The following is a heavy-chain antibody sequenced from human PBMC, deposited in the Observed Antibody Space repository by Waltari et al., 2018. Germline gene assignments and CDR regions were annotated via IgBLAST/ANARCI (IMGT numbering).Heavy chain of an antibody. D-gene: IGHD2-2*01. CDR3: Y. CDR1: GGSISSSSYY. Sequence: QLQLQESGPGLVKPSETLSLTCPVSGGSISSSSYYWGWIRQPPGKGLEWIGSIYYSGSTYYNPSLKSRVTISVDTAVYYCARRDCSSTSCHEMGGFDYWGQGTLVTVSS. CDR2: IYYSGST. J-gene: IGHJ4*02. V-gene: IGHV4-39*01.